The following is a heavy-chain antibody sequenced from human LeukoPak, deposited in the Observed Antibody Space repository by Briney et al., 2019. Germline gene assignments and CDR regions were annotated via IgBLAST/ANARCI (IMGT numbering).Heavy chain of an antibody. CDR1: GGSFRGYY. CDR3: ARGLLTYYYGSGSPHYFDY. V-gene: IGHV4-34*01. Sequence: SETLSLTCAVYGGSFRGYYWSWIRQPPGKGLEWIGEIIDRGRTNYNPSPKSRVTISVDTSKNQFSLKLSSVTAADTAVYYCARGLLTYYYGSGSPHYFDYWGQGTLVTVSS. D-gene: IGHD3-10*01. J-gene: IGHJ4*02. CDR2: IIDRGRT.